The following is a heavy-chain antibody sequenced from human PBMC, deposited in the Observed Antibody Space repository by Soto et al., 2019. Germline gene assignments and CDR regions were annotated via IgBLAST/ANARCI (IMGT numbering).Heavy chain of an antibody. CDR3: ARDRRSIAARRYYGMDV. D-gene: IGHD6-6*01. CDR1: GFTFSSYS. Sequence: GGSLRLSCAASGFTFSSYSMNWVRQAPGKGLEWVSSISSSSSYIYYAVSVKGRFTISRDNAKNSLYLQMNSLRAEDTAVYYCARDRRSIAARRYYGMDVWGQGTTVTVSS. CDR2: ISSSSSYI. V-gene: IGHV3-21*01. J-gene: IGHJ6*02.